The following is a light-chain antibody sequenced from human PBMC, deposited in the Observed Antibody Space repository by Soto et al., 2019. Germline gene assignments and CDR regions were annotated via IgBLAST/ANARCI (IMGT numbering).Light chain of an antibody. J-gene: IGKJ2*01. V-gene: IGKV2-28*01. CDR3: MQALQTPYS. CDR2: LAS. Sequence: DIVMTQSPLSLPVSPGEPASISCRSSQSLLHRNGYSSLDWYLQKPGQSPRLLIHLASTRASGVPDKFSASGSGTVFTLKISRVEAEDVGIYYCMQALQTPYSFGQGTKLEI. CDR1: QSLLHRNGYSS.